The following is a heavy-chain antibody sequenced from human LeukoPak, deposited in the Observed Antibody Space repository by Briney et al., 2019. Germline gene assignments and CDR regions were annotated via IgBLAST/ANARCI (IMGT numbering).Heavy chain of an antibody. D-gene: IGHD3-22*01. CDR1: GGSISSYY. CDR2: IYYSGST. V-gene: IGHV4-59*01. CDR3: ARGGDYYDSSGYLIY. Sequence: SGTLSLTCTVSGGSISSYYWSWIRQPPGKGLEWIGYIYYSGSTNYNPSLKSRVTISVDTSKNQFSLKLSSVTAADTAVYYCARGGDYYDSSGYLIYWGQGTLVTVSS. J-gene: IGHJ4*02.